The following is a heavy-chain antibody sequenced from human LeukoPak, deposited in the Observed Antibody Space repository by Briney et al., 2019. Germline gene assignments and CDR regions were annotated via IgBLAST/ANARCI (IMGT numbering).Heavy chain of an antibody. CDR2: ISGSGGDT. D-gene: IGHD2-15*01. J-gene: IGHJ6*02. V-gene: IGHV3-23*01. Sequence: GGSLRLSCAASGFTFSNFLMTWVRQAPGKGPEWVSAISGSGGDTYYADSVKGRFTISRDNSKNTLYLQMNSLRAEDTAVYYRARDSMVVAATNYYYYGMDVWGQGTTVTVSS. CDR1: GFTFSNFL. CDR3: ARDSMVVAATNYYYYGMDV.